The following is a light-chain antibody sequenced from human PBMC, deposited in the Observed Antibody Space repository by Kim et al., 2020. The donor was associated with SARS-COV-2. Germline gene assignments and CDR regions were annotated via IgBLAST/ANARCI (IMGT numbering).Light chain of an antibody. Sequence: GQSITTSCTGTPSNVGYYNYVSWYQQHPGKAPKLMIYEVTQRPSGLPDRFSGSKSGNTASLTASGLQAEDEADYYCSSYASSNAWVFGGGTQLTVL. CDR1: PSNVGYYNY. CDR3: SSYASSNAWV. CDR2: EVT. J-gene: IGLJ3*02. V-gene: IGLV2-8*01.